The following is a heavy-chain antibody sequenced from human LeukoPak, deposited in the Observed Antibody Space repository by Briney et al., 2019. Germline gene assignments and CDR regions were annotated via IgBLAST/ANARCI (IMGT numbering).Heavy chain of an antibody. Sequence: PGGSLRLSCAASGFTFSSYAMSWVRQAPGKGLEWVSAISGSGGSTYYADSVKGRFTISRDNSNNTLYLQMNSLRAEDTAVYSCAKDFSSGYYITTFDYWGQGTLVTVSS. D-gene: IGHD3-22*01. CDR2: ISGSGGST. V-gene: IGHV3-23*01. CDR1: GFTFSSYA. J-gene: IGHJ4*02. CDR3: AKDFSSGYYITTFDY.